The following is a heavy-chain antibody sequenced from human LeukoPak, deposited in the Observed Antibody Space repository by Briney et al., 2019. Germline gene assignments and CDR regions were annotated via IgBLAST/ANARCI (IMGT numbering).Heavy chain of an antibody. V-gene: IGHV4-39*07. CDR1: GDSISSGSHY. CDR2: IYYSGST. CDR3: ARDRPSYSGYGRAPLDY. D-gene: IGHD5-12*01. J-gene: IGHJ4*02. Sequence: SETLSLTCAVSGDSISSGSHYWGWIRQPPGKGLEWIGNIYYSGSTYYNPSLKSRVTISVDTSKNQFSLKLSSVTAADTAVYYCARDRPSYSGYGRAPLDYWGQGTLVTVSS.